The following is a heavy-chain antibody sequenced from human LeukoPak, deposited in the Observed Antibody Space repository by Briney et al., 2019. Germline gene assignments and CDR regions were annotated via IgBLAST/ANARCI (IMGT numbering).Heavy chain of an antibody. CDR2: INYDGST. V-gene: IGHV3-74*01. J-gene: IGHJ4*02. CDR3: VRGCSSTSCYPFDY. CDR1: GFTFSSYW. D-gene: IGHD2-2*01. Sequence: GGSLRLSCAASGFTFSSYWMHWVRQAPGKGLVWVSRINYDGSTNYADSVKGRFTISRDNARNTLYMQMNSLRAEDTAVYYCVRGCSSTSCYPFDYWGQGTLVTVSS.